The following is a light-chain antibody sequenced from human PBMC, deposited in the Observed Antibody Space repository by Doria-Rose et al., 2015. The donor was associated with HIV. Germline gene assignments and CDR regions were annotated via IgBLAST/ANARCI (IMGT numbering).Light chain of an antibody. CDR1: QGISGY. CDR3: QQFNSYPLT. Sequence: DIQVTQSPSFLSASVGDRVTITCRASQGISGYLAWYQQKPGKAPRLLIYTTSTLESGVPSRFSGSGSGTEFTLTISRLQPEDFATYYCQQFNSYPLTFGGGTKVEIK. CDR2: TTS. V-gene: IGKV1-9*01. J-gene: IGKJ4*01.